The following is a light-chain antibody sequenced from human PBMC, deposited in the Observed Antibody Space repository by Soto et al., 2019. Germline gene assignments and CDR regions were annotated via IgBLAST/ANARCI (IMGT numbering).Light chain of an antibody. J-gene: IGKJ5*01. CDR2: GTS. CDR3: LQDYNYPYT. V-gene: IGKV1-6*01. CDR1: QDIRND. Sequence: IQMAQSPFALSVSLGDRAARSCRASQDIRNDLGWYQQKPGKAPKLLIYGTSNLQSGVPSRFSGSGSGTDFTLTISSLQPEDFATYYCLQDYNYPYTFGQGTRLEIK.